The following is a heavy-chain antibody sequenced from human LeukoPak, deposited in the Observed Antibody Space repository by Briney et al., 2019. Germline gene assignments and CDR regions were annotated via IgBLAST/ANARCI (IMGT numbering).Heavy chain of an antibody. Sequence: SETLSLTCAVYGGSFSSYYWSWIRQSPGKGLEWIVEINHRGDTNYNPSVKSRVTISVDTSKNQFSLKVTSLTAADTAVYYCARGPTISETGYFDYWGQGTLVTVSS. J-gene: IGHJ4*03. D-gene: IGHD1-1*01. CDR2: INHRGDT. V-gene: IGHV4-34*01. CDR3: ARGPTISETGYFDY. CDR1: GGSFSSYY.